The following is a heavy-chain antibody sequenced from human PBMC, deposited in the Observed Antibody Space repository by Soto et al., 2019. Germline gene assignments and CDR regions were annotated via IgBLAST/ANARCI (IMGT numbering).Heavy chain of an antibody. Sequence: EVQLVESGGGLVKPGGSLRLSCAASGFTFSSYSMNWVRQAPGKGLEWVSSISSSSSYIYYADSVKGRFTISRDNAKNSLYLQKKSLRDEDTAVYYCARDFLGSGTTSDYLGQGTLVTVSS. CDR1: GFTFSSYS. CDR3: ARDFLGSGTTSDY. J-gene: IGHJ4*02. D-gene: IGHD4-17*01. CDR2: ISSSSSYI. V-gene: IGHV3-21*01.